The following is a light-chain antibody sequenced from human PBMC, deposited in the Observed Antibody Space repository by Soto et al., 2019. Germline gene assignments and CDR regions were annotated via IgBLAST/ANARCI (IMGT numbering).Light chain of an antibody. V-gene: IGKV1-5*01. Sequence: IQMTQSPSILSASVGDRVAITCRANESISNWLAWYQQKPGRAPQVLIYDASRLESGVPVRFSGSGSGTEFTLTISSLQPDDLATYYGQQYKSYSYTFGQGTNLEI. CDR3: QQYKSYSYT. CDR1: ESISNW. J-gene: IGKJ2*01. CDR2: DAS.